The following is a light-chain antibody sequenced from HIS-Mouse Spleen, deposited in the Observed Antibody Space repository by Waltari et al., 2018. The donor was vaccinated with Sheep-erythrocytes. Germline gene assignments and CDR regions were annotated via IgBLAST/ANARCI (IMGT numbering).Light chain of an antibody. Sequence: EIVMTQSPATLSVSPGERPTLSCWASQSVSSNLAWYQQKPGQAPRLLIYGASTRATGIPARFSGSGSGTEFTLTISSMQSEDFAVYYCQQYNNWPPGTFGQGTKLEIK. CDR1: QSVSSN. V-gene: IGKV3-15*01. CDR2: GAS. J-gene: IGKJ2*02. CDR3: QQYNNWPPGT.